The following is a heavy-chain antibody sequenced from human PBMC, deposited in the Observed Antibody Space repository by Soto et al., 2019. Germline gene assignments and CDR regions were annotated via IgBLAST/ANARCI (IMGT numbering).Heavy chain of an antibody. Sequence: GGSLRLSCAASGFSFSDAWMTWVRQAPGAGLEWVGHIKSKTDGGTTDYAAPVKGRFTISRDASKTTVYLQMNSLRTEDTAVYYCTTDPHSTGTKYWGQGTLVTVSS. J-gene: IGHJ4*02. D-gene: IGHD1-1*01. CDR2: IKSKTDGGTT. V-gene: IGHV3-15*01. CDR1: GFSFSDAW. CDR3: TTDPHSTGTKY.